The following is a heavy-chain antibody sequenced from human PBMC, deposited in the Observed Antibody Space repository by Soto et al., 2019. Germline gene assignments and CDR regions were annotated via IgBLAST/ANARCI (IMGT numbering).Heavy chain of an antibody. D-gene: IGHD2-2*01. CDR2: IYYSGST. Sequence: PSKTLSLTCTVSGGSISSYYWSWIRQPPGKGLEWIGYIYYSGSTNYNPSLKSRVTISVDTSKNQFSLKLSSVTAADTAVYYCARVPPAAIVYYYYGMDVWGQGTTVTVSS. CDR3: ARVPPAAIVYYYYGMDV. CDR1: GGSISSYY. J-gene: IGHJ6*02. V-gene: IGHV4-59*01.